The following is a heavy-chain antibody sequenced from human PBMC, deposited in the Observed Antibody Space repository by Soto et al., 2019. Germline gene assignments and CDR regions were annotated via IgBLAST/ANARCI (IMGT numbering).Heavy chain of an antibody. V-gene: IGHV4-39*01. D-gene: IGHD4-17*01. CDR3: ARQDYGDYLPDY. CDR2: IYYSGIT. J-gene: IGHJ4*02. CDR1: GGSISTTNYY. Sequence: SETLSLTCTVSGGSISTTNYYGGWIRQPPGKGLEGIGSIYYSGITYYNPSLKSRVTISVDTSKNLFSLKLSSVTAADTAVYSCARQDYGDYLPDYWGQGTLVTVSS.